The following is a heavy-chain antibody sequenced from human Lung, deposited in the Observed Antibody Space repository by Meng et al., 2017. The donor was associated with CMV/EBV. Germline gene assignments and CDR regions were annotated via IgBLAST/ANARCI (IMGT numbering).Heavy chain of an antibody. D-gene: IGHD3-3*01. Sequence: ASVXVSCKASGYTFTGYYMHWVRQAPGQGLEWMGWINPNSGGTNYAQKFQGRVTMTRDTSISTAYMELSRLRSDDTAVYYCARDRLRFLEWSYVMDVWGQGXTVTVSS. CDR1: GYTFTGYY. CDR3: ARDRLRFLEWSYVMDV. J-gene: IGHJ6*02. V-gene: IGHV1-2*02. CDR2: INPNSGGT.